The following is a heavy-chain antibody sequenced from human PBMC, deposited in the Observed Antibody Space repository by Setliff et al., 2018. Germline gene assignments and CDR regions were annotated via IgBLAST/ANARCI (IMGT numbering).Heavy chain of an antibody. J-gene: IGHJ4*02. CDR1: GVNFSGYG. D-gene: IGHD3-22*01. CDR3: ARGEQYYSDSSGYSLDF. V-gene: IGHV3-30*02. CDR2: ILFDGDKK. Sequence: LRLSCTASGVNFSGYGMHWVRQAPGKGLEWLAVILFDGDKKYYADSVKGRFTISRDTSRDTVFLQMNNVRTEDTALYYCARGEQYYSDSSGYSLDFWGQGPLVTVSS.